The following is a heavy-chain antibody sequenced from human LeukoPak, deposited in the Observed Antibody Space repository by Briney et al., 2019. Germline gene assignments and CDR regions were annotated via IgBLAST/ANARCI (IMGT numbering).Heavy chain of an antibody. V-gene: IGHV1-2*04. CDR2: INPNRGGT. J-gene: IGHJ4*02. Sequence: GASVKVSCKASGYTFTGYYMHWVRQAPGQGLEWMGWINPNRGGTNYAQKFQGWVTMIRDTSISTAYMELSRLRSDDTAVYYCARGGVDTAMVKGSFDYWGQGTLVTVSS. CDR1: GYTFTGYY. D-gene: IGHD5-18*01. CDR3: ARGGVDTAMVKGSFDY.